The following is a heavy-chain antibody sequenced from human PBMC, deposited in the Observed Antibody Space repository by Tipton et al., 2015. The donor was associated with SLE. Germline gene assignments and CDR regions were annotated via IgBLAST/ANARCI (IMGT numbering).Heavy chain of an antibody. Sequence: TLSLTCGVSGYSISSNKFWGWIRQPPGKGLEWIGYICCGGTTHYNPSLKSRVTMSVDTSKNQFSLRLNSVTAADTAVYYCARMQGLYVNWFDLWGQGTLVTVSS. V-gene: IGHV4-28*01. CDR3: ARMQGLYVNWFDL. CDR1: GYSISSNKF. D-gene: IGHD6-25*01. J-gene: IGHJ5*02. CDR2: ICCGGTT.